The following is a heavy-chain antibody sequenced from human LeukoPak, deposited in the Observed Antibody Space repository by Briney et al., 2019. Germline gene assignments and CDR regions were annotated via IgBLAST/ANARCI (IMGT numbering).Heavy chain of an antibody. CDR3: ARVYGDSTGVDY. CDR2: IYTSGST. J-gene: IGHJ4*02. CDR1: GGSISSGSYY. V-gene: IGHV4-61*02. D-gene: IGHD4-17*01. Sequence: PSETLSLTCTVSGGSISSGSYYWSWIRQPAGKGLEWIGRIYTSGSTNYNPSHKSRVTISVDTSKNQFSLKLSSVTAADTDVYYCARVYGDSTGVDYWGQGTLVPVSS.